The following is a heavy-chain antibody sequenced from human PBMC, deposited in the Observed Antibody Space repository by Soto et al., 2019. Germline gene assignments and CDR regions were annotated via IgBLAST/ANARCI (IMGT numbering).Heavy chain of an antibody. CDR3: ARSSSSWVVFSDY. D-gene: IGHD6-13*01. V-gene: IGHV4-34*01. CDR2: INHSGST. CDR1: GGSFSGYY. J-gene: IGHJ4*02. Sequence: SETLSLTCAVYGGSFSGYYWSWIRQPPGKGLEWIGEINHSGSTNYNPSLKSRVTISVDTSKNQFSLKLSSVTAADTAVYYCARSSSSWVVFSDYWGQGTLVTVSS.